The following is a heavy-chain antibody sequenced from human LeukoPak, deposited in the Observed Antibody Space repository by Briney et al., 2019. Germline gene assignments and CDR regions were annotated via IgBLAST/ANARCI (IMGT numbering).Heavy chain of an antibody. J-gene: IGHJ3*02. CDR2: IWYDGSNK. V-gene: IGHV3-33*01. CDR3: ARDLLGYCSGGRCYSDAFDI. Sequence: GRSLRLSCAASGFTFSSYGMHWVRQAPGKGLEWVAVIWYDGSNKYYADSVKGRFTISRDNSKNTLYLQMNSLRAEDTAVYYCARDLLGYCSGGRCYSDAFDIWGQGTMVTVSS. D-gene: IGHD2-15*01. CDR1: GFTFSSYG.